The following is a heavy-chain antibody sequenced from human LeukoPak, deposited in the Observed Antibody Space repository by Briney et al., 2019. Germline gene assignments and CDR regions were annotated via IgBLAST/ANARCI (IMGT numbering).Heavy chain of an antibody. J-gene: IGHJ4*02. D-gene: IGHD3-10*01. CDR2: IYYSGST. Sequence: PSETLSLTCTVSGGSISSGGYYWSWIRQHPGKGLEWIGYIYYSGSTYYNPSLKSRVTISVDTSKNQFSLKLSSVTAADTAVYYCARALRITMVRGVEHFDYWGQGTLVTVSS. V-gene: IGHV4-31*03. CDR3: ARALRITMVRGVEHFDY. CDR1: GGSISSGGYY.